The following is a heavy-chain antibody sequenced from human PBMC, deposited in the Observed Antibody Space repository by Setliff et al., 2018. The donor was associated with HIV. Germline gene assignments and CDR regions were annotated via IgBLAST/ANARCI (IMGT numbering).Heavy chain of an antibody. CDR1: GFTFSNAW. CDR2: IKSKTDGGTT. Sequence: GGSLRLSCAASGFTFSNAWMSWVRQAPGKGLEWVGRIKSKTDGGTTDYAAPVKGRFTISREDSKNTLYLQMNSLEIEDTAVYYCTTAVAQNWYGSGNENYWGQGTLVTVSS. V-gene: IGHV3-15*01. D-gene: IGHD3-10*01. J-gene: IGHJ4*02. CDR3: TTAVAQNWYGSGNENY.